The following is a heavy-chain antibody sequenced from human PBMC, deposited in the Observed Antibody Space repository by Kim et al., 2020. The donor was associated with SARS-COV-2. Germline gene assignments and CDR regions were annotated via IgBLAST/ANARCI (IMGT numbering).Heavy chain of an antibody. V-gene: IGHV3-23*01. J-gene: IGHJ4*02. D-gene: IGHD6-19*01. CDR2: VNNGGNA. CDR3: AKDHPSNGWPTFDS. CDR1: GFTFSRRA. Sequence: GGSLRLSCAASGFTFSRRAMSWVRQAPGKGLEWIASVNNGGNAYYADSVKGQFTVSRDITMDTLYLQMNSLTAEDTALYYCAKDHPSNGWPTFDSWGQGTLVAVSS.